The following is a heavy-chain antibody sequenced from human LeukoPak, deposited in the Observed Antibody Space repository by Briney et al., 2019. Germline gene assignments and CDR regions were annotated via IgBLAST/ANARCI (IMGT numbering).Heavy chain of an antibody. CDR1: GLTFSGYD. CDR2: MSYGGQNE. D-gene: IGHD3-22*01. J-gene: IGHJ4*02. V-gene: IGHV3-30*18. CDR3: AKDSDYYDSSGYQLDY. Sequence: GGSLRLSCAASGLTFSGYDMHWVRQAPGKGPEWVAVMSYGGQNERYADSVKGRFTISRDNSKNTLYLQMNSLRAEDTAVYYCAKDSDYYDSSGYQLDYWGQGTLVTVSS.